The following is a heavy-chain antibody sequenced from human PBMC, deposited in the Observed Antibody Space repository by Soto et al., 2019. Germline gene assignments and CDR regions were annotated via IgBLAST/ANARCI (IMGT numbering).Heavy chain of an antibody. J-gene: IGHJ4*02. Sequence: SETLSLTCAVSSGSISSSNWWSWVRQPPGKGLEWIGEIYHSGSTNYNPSLKSRVAISVDMSKNQFSLKLSSVTAADTAVYYCARSYDYIWGSYRPLNYWGQGTLVTVSS. CDR1: SGSISSSNW. CDR3: ARSYDYIWGSYRPLNY. D-gene: IGHD3-16*02. CDR2: IYHSGST. V-gene: IGHV4-4*02.